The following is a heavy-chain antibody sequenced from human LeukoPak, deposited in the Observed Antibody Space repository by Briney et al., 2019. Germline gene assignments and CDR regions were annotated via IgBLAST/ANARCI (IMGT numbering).Heavy chain of an antibody. CDR3: AIPTYYDSVYYYYMDV. Sequence: GGSLRLSCAASGFTFSSYGMHWVRQAPGQGLEWMGIINPSGGSTSYAQKFQGRVTMTRDMSTSTVYMELSSLRSEDTAVYYCAIPTYYDSVYYYYMDVWGKGTTVTVSS. CDR2: INPSGGST. CDR1: GFTFSSYG. D-gene: IGHD3-22*01. V-gene: IGHV1-46*01. J-gene: IGHJ6*03.